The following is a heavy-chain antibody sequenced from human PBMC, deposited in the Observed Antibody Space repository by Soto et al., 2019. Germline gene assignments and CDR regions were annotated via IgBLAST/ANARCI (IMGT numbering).Heavy chain of an antibody. Sequence: GGSLRLSCAASGFNFSSYAMHWVRQAPGKGLEWVAVISHDGGKKYYADSVEGRFTISRDNSQNTLYVEMTSLSAEDTAVYYCAREGQPAAGTTPHNWGQGTLVTVSS. CDR1: GFNFSSYA. V-gene: IGHV3-30*04. CDR2: ISHDGGKK. CDR3: AREGQPAAGTTPHN. D-gene: IGHD6-13*01. J-gene: IGHJ4*02.